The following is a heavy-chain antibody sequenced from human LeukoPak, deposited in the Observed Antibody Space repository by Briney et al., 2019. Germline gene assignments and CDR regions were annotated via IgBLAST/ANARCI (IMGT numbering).Heavy chain of an antibody. J-gene: IGHJ4*02. Sequence: GGSLRLSCAASGFTFSSYSMNWVRQAPGKGLEWVAVIWYDGSNKYYADSVKGRFTISRDTSKNTLFLQMNSLRAEDTAVYYCARAYGGNSLDYWGQGTLVTVSS. D-gene: IGHD4-23*01. CDR3: ARAYGGNSLDY. CDR1: GFTFSSYS. V-gene: IGHV3-33*08. CDR2: IWYDGSNK.